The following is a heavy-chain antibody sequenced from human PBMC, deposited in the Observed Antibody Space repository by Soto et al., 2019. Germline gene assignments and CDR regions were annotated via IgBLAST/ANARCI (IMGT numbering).Heavy chain of an antibody. CDR1: GFSLSGDGVG. D-gene: IGHD3-3*02. V-gene: IGHV2-5*02. CDR3: AHAFGGTSWPNDAFDI. Sequence: QITLKESGPTLVKPTQSLTLTCTVSGFSLSGDGVGVGWIRQPPGKALEWLALISWDDDQRHSPSLKTRLTITKDTSKNQVVLTMTNMDPVDTATYFCAHAFGGTSWPNDAFDIWGQGTVVTVSS. J-gene: IGHJ3*02. CDR2: ISWDDDQ.